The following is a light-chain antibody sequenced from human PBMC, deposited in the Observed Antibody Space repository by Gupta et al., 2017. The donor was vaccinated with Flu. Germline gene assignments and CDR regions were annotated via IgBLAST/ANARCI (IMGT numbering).Light chain of an antibody. CDR2: DAY. J-gene: IGKJ4*01. V-gene: IGKV3-11*02. Sequence: VSATLSCRASQSISNNLAWYQQKPGQAPRLRIYDAYNRASGIPARFSGSGSGRDFTLTISSLEPEDFAVYHCQQRGRWPSLTFGGGTKVEIK. CDR3: QQRGRWPSLT. CDR1: QSISNN.